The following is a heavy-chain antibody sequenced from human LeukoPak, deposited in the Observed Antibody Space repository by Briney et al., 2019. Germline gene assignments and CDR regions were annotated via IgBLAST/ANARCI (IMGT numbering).Heavy chain of an antibody. D-gene: IGHD3-10*01. CDR2: IYYSGDT. V-gene: IGHV4-39*01. CDR1: GDSINSGSYY. J-gene: IGHJ6*03. Sequence: PSETLSLTCTVSGDSINSGSYYWGWIRQPPGEGLEWIGSIYYSGDTYYNPSLESRVTISVDTSKNQFSLNLSSVTAADTAVYYCARVLWFGESKKGYSYYMDVWGKGTTVTVSS. CDR3: ARVLWFGESKKGYSYYMDV.